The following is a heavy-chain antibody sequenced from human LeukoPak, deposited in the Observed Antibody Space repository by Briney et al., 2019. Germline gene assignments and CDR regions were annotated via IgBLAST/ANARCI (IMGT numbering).Heavy chain of an antibody. CDR3: ARDATYCSSTSCYGGVRAFDI. CDR1: GGSFSGYH. V-gene: IGHV4-34*01. CDR2: INHSGST. Sequence: PSETLSLTCAVYGGSFSGYHWSWIRQPPGKGLEWIGEINHSGSTNYNPSLKSRVTISVDTSKNQFSLKLSSVTAADTAVYYCARDATYCSSTSCYGGVRAFDIWGQGTMVTVSS. J-gene: IGHJ3*02. D-gene: IGHD2-2*01.